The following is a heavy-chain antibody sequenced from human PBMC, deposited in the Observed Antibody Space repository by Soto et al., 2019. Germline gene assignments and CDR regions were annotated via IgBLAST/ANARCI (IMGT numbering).Heavy chain of an antibody. V-gene: IGHV1-18*01. D-gene: IGHD3-10*01. CDR2: VRVRTGDT. CDR3: AGESRTLVDGVIGRGDY. Sequence: QVQLAQSGAEVQEPGDSVKVSCRASGYIFTSNDITWVRQAPRQGLVWMWRVRVRTGDTHYAPKFRGRVTVTRDTSTSTAYMELRSLRSDDTALYYCAGESRTLVDGVIGRGDYWGQGTMVTASS. CDR1: GYIFTSND. J-gene: IGHJ4*02.